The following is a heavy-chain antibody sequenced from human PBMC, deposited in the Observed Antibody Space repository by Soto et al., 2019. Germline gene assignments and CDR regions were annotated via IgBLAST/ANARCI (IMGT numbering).Heavy chain of an antibody. CDR2: IYYSGST. D-gene: IGHD4-17*01. CDR1: GGSLSNYY. V-gene: IGHV4-59*08. J-gene: IGHJ5*02. Sequence: PSETLSLTCTVSGGSLSNYYWHWIRKPPGKALEWIAYIYYSGSTNYNPSPKSRVTISVDTSKNQFSLKLSSVTAADTAMYYCPRSPYGDRQYNWFDPWGQGTLVTVSS. CDR3: PRSPYGDRQYNWFDP.